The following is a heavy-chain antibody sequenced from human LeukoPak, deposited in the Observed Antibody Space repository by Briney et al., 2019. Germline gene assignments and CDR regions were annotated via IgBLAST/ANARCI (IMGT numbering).Heavy chain of an antibody. CDR1: GGSISSYY. V-gene: IGHV4-59*01. CDR3: ARSRITIFGVVADAFDN. CDR2: IYYSGST. D-gene: IGHD3-3*01. J-gene: IGHJ3*02. Sequence: SETLSLTCTVSGGSISSYYWSWIRQPPGKGLEWIGYIYYSGSTNYNPSLKSRVTISVDTSKNQFSLKLSSVTAADTAVYYCARSRITIFGVVADAFDNWGQGTMVTVSS.